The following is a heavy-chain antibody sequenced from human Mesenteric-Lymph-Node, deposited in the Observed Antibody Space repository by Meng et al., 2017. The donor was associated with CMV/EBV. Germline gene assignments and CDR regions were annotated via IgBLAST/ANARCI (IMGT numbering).Heavy chain of an antibody. CDR2: IQSDGNNK. CDR1: GFTFSSYA. D-gene: IGHD1-26*01. CDR3: ARSGASDY. V-gene: IGHV3-30*04. Sequence: GESLKISCAASGFTFSSYAMHWVRQAPGKGLEWVSFIQSDGNNKYYADSVKGRFTISRDNAKNSLYLQMNSLRAEDTAVYYCARSGASDYWGQGTLVTVSS. J-gene: IGHJ4*02.